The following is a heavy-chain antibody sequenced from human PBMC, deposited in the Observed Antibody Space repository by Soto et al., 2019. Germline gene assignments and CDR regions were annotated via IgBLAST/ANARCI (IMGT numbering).Heavy chain of an antibody. Sequence: SVKVSCKASGFTFTSSAVQWVRQARGQRLEWIGWIVVGSGNTNYAQKFQERVTITRDMSTSTAYMELSSLRSEDTAVYYFAAGDYDSSGYYLPWIFDYWGQGTLVTVSS. D-gene: IGHD3-22*01. CDR1: GFTFTSSA. CDR2: IVVGSGNT. CDR3: AAGDYDSSGYYLPWIFDY. V-gene: IGHV1-58*01. J-gene: IGHJ4*02.